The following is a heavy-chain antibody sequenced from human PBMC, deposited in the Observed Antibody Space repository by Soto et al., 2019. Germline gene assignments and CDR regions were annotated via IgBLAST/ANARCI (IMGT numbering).Heavy chain of an antibody. CDR1: GFTFSSYS. CDR3: ARGAAAAGPVGYYFEY. CDR2: ISSSSSTI. J-gene: IGHJ4*02. Sequence: GGSLRLSYAASGFTFSSYSMNWVRQAPGKGLEWVSYISSSSSTIYYADSVKGRFTISRDNAKNSLYLQMNSLRDEDTAVYYCARGAAAAGPVGYYFEYWGQGTLVTVSS. V-gene: IGHV3-48*02. D-gene: IGHD6-13*01.